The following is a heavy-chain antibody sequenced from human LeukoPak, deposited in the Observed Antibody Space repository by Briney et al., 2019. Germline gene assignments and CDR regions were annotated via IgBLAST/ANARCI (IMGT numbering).Heavy chain of an antibody. CDR1: GGSISSYY. D-gene: IGHD2-2*01. V-gene: IGHV4-59*01. CDR3: AGEENAVFDY. J-gene: IGHJ4*02. CDR2: IYYSGST. Sequence: PSETLSLTCTVSGGSISSYYWSWIRQPPGKGLEWIGYIYYSGSTNYNPSLKSRVTISVDTSKNQFSLKLSSVTAADTAVYYCAGEENAVFDYWGQGTLVTVSS.